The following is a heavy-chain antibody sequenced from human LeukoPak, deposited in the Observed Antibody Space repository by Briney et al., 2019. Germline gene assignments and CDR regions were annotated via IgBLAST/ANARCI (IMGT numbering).Heavy chain of an antibody. J-gene: IGHJ3*02. CDR2: INAGNGNT. CDR3: ARVKVLLWFGELFDDAFDI. V-gene: IGHV1-3*01. CDR1: GYTFTSYA. D-gene: IGHD3-10*01. Sequence: ASGKVSCKASGYTFTSYAMHWVRQAPGQRLEWMGRINAGNGNTKYSQKFQGRVTINRDTSASTAYMELSSLRSEDTAVYYCARVKVLLWFGELFDDAFDIWGQGTMVTVSS.